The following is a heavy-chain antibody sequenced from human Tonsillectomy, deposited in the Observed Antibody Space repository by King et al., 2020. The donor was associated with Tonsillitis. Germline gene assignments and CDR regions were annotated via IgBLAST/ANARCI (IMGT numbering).Heavy chain of an antibody. V-gene: IGHV4-31*03. Sequence: QLQESGPGLVKPSQTLSLICTVSGGSISSGGYYWSWIRQHPGKGLEWIGNIYYSGGTYSHPSLKSRVTISVDTSKNQFSLKLSSVTAADTAVYYCARVSHSTSWNWFDPGGQGTLVTASS. CDR2: IYYSGGT. D-gene: IGHD6-13*01. CDR1: GGSISSGGYY. CDR3: ARVSHSTSWNWFDP. J-gene: IGHJ5*02.